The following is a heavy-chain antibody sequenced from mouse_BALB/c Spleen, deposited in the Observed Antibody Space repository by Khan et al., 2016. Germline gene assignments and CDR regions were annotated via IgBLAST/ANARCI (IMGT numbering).Heavy chain of an antibody. J-gene: IGHJ2*01. CDR3: ARAWYFDY. V-gene: IGHV3-6*02. Sequence: EVQLQESGPGLVKPSQSLSLTCSVTGYSITSGYYWNWIRQFPGNKLEWMGYISYDGSNNYNPSLKNRISITRDTSKNQFCLKLNSVTTEDTATYYCARAWYFDYWGQGTTLTVSS. CDR2: ISYDGSN. CDR1: GYSITSGYY.